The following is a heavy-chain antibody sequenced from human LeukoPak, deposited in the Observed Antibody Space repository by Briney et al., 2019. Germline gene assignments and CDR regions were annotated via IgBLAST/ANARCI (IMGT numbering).Heavy chain of an antibody. CDR1: GFTFNSYS. D-gene: IGHD1-26*01. CDR3: ARDGPHREVLPGALDI. Sequence: GGSLRLSCAASGFTFNSYSMSWVRQAPGKGLEWVSYISSSDSTIYYADSVRGRFTISRDSAKNSLYLQMNSLRAEDTAVYYCARDGPHREVLPGALDIWGQGTMVTVSS. J-gene: IGHJ3*02. CDR2: ISSSDSTI. V-gene: IGHV3-48*01.